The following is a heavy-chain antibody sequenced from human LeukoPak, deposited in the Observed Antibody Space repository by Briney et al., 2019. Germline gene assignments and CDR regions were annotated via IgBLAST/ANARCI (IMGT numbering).Heavy chain of an antibody. CDR3: ARELRYFDWLLETWETTPHFDY. CDR1: GFTFSSYE. D-gene: IGHD3-9*01. Sequence: WGSLRLSCAASGFTFSSYEMNWVRQAPGKGLEWVSYISISGSTIYYADSVKGRFTISRDNAKNSLYLQMNSLRAEDTAVYYCARELRYFDWLLETWETTPHFDYWGQGTLVTVSS. CDR2: ISISGSTI. J-gene: IGHJ4*02. V-gene: IGHV3-48*03.